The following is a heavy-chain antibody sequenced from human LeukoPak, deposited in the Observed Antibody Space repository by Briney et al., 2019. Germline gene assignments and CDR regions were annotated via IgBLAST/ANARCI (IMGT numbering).Heavy chain of an antibody. CDR2: IHYTGST. CDR1: GGSIRSYY. D-gene: IGHD6-13*01. Sequence: SETPSLTCTVSGGSIRSYYWSWIRQLPGKGLEWIGYIHYTGSTNYNPSLKSRVTISVDTSKNQFSLQLSSVTATDTAVYFCARHSSSWYPDYWGQGTLVTVSS. V-gene: IGHV4-59*08. J-gene: IGHJ4*02. CDR3: ARHSSSWYPDY.